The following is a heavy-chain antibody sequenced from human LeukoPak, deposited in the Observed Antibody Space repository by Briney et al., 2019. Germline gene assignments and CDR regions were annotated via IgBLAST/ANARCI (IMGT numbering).Heavy chain of an antibody. V-gene: IGHV4-59*01. CDR1: GGSISSYY. D-gene: IGHD3-22*01. CDR2: IYYSGST. Sequence: SETLSLTCTVSGGSISSYYWSWIRRPPGKGLEWIGYIYYSGSTNYNPSLKSRVTISVDTSKNQFSLKLSSVTAADTAVYYCAGVTYDSSGYYPVYFDYWGQGTLVTVSS. J-gene: IGHJ4*02. CDR3: AGVTYDSSGYYPVYFDY.